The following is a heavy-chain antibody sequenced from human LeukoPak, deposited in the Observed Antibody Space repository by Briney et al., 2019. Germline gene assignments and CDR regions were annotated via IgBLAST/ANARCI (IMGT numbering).Heavy chain of an antibody. D-gene: IGHD3-22*01. CDR2: ISYDGSNK. V-gene: IGHV3-30*03. Sequence: GGSLRLSCAASGFTFSSYGMHWVRQAPGKGLEWVAVISYDGSNKYYADSVKGRFTISRDNAKNSLYLQMNSLRAEDTAVYYCARVNSGYYSDYWGQGTLVTVSS. J-gene: IGHJ4*02. CDR3: ARVNSGYYSDY. CDR1: GFTFSSYG.